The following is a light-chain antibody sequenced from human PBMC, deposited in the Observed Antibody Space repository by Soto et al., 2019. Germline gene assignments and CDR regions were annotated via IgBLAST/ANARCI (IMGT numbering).Light chain of an antibody. CDR3: QQYNSYFT. V-gene: IGKV1-5*01. CDR1: QSVSSW. CDR2: DAS. Sequence: DIQMTQSPSTLSASVGDRVTITCRASQSVSSWLAWYQQKPGKAPKLLIYDASSLESGVPSRFSGSGSGTEFTLTINIMQPDDFATYHCQQYNSYFTFGLGTKVDIK. J-gene: IGKJ3*01.